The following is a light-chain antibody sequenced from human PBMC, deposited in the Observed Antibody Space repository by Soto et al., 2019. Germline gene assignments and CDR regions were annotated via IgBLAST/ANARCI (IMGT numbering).Light chain of an antibody. CDR2: RNN. J-gene: IGLJ1*01. Sequence: QSPPTQPPSASGTTGQTVTITRSGSSSNIGSNYVYWYQLLPGTAPKLLFYRNNQRPSGVSDRFSGAKSGTSASLAISGLRSGDEADYYCAAWDDSLSGDVFGTGTKVTV. CDR1: SSNIGSNY. V-gene: IGLV1-47*01. CDR3: AAWDDSLSGDV.